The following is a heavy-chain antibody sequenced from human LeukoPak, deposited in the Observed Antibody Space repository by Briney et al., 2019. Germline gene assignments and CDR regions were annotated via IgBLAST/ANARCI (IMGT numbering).Heavy chain of an antibody. D-gene: IGHD2-15*01. CDR2: INHSGRT. CDR1: GGSFSGYY. V-gene: IGHV4-34*01. CDR3: ARDLGGYPFFMDV. Sequence: SETLSLTCAVYGGSFSGYYWSWIRQPPGKGLEWIGEINHSGRTNYNPSLKSRVTISVDTSKNQFSLKLSSVTAADTAVYFCARDLGGYPFFMDVWGRGTTVIVSS. J-gene: IGHJ6*03.